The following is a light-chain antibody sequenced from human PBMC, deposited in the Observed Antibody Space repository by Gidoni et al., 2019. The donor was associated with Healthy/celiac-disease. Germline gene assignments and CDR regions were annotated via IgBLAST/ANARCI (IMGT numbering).Light chain of an antibody. V-gene: IGKV1-33*01. CDR2: DAS. CDR3: QQYDNLPPLT. CDR1: QDISNY. Sequence: DIQMTQSPSSLSASVGDRVTITCQASQDISNYLNWYQQKPGKAPKLLIYDASNFETGVPSRFSGSGSGTDFTFTISSLQPKDIATYYCQQYDNLPPLTFGGGTKVEIK. J-gene: IGKJ4*01.